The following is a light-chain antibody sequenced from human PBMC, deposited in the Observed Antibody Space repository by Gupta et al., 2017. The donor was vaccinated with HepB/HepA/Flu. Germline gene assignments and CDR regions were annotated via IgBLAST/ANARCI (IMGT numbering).Light chain of an antibody. J-gene: IGLJ2*01. CDR2: THN. Sequence: QSLLTQPPPALGAPAQRVTISCSGGSSNIGSIPVNWYQQLPGTAPKLLIYTHNQRPPGVPDPYTGSTSDTSASLAIGGLQSDDEAEYYCAAWDDSLNGVLFGGGTKLTVL. CDR1: SSNIGSIP. V-gene: IGLV1-44*01. CDR3: AAWDDSLNGVL.